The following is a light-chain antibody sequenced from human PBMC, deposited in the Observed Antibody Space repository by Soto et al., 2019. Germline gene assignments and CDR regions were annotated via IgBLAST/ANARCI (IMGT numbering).Light chain of an antibody. CDR2: GAS. CDR3: QQYGSSPYT. Sequence: EIVLTQSPGTLSLSPGERATLSFRASQSVSSSYLAWYQQKPGQAPRLLIYGASSRATGIQDRFSGSGSGTDFTLTISRLEPEDFAVYYCQQYGSSPYTFGQGTKLEIK. CDR1: QSVSSSY. J-gene: IGKJ2*01. V-gene: IGKV3-20*01.